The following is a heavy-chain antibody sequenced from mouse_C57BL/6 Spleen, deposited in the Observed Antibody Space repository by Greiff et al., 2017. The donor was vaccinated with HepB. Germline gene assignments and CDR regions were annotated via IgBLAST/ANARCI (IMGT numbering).Heavy chain of an antibody. V-gene: IGHV1-22*01. CDR2: INPNNGGT. D-gene: IGHD1-1*01. CDR1: GYTFTDYN. CDR3: ARDHYYGSSYWYFDV. J-gene: IGHJ1*03. Sequence: VQLQQSGPELVKPGASVKMSCKASGYTFTDYNMHWVKQSHGKSLEWIGYINPNNGGTSYNQKFKGKATLTVNKSSSTAYMELRSLTSEESAVYYCARDHYYGSSYWYFDVWGTGTTVTVSS.